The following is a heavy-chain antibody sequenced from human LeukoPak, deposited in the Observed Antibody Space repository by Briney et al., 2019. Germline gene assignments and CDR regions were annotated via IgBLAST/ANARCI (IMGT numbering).Heavy chain of an antibody. CDR1: GFTFSSYG. CDR2: ISSISTYT. J-gene: IGHJ4*02. Sequence: GGSLRLSCAASGFTFSSYGMNWVRQAPGKGPEWVSSISSISTYTHYADSVKGRFTISRDNAKNSLYLQMNSLRAEDTAVYYCTGTHIAQYDFWTASLWGQGTLVTVSS. CDR3: TGTHIAQYDFWTASL. V-gene: IGHV3-21*01. D-gene: IGHD3-3*01.